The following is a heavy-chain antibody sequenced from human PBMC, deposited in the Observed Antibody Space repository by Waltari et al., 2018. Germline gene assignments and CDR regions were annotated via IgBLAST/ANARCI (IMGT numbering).Heavy chain of an antibody. V-gene: IGHV3-48*04. CDR2: ISSSSRTI. Sequence: EVQLVESGGGLVQPGGSLRLSCAASGFTFSSYSMNWVRQAPGKGLEWVSYISSSSRTIYDADSVKGRFTISRDNAKNSLYLQMNSLRAEDTAVYYCARDYGDYGGDFDIWGQGTMVTVSS. CDR3: ARDYGDYGGDFDI. CDR1: GFTFSSYS. D-gene: IGHD4-17*01. J-gene: IGHJ3*02.